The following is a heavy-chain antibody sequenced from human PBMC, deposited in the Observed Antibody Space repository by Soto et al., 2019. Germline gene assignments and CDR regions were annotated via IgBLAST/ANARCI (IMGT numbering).Heavy chain of an antibody. J-gene: IGHJ4*02. CDR2: ISGGGGST. V-gene: IGHV3-23*01. CDR3: AKDGRRSSWTYYFDY. D-gene: IGHD6-13*01. CDR1: GFTFSSYV. Sequence: EVQLLASGGGLVQPGGSLRLSCAVSGFTFSSYVMSWVRQAPGKGLEWVSAISGGGGSTYYADSVKGRFTISRDNSKNTLYLQMNSLRADDTAVYSCAKDGRRSSWTYYFDYWGQGSLVTVSS.